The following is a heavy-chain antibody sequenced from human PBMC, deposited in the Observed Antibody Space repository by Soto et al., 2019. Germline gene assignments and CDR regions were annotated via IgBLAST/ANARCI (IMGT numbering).Heavy chain of an antibody. V-gene: IGHV3-11*06. CDR3: ARAASASGICCFEY. J-gene: IGHJ4*02. CDR1: GFPLSDYY. CDR2: ISSTSRHT. D-gene: IGHD6-13*01. Sequence: PRGSPAATSRPSGFPLSDYYVTWIRQAPGKGLEWLSYISSTSRHTDYADSVKGRFTISRDNANNSLYLQMNSLRVDDTAVSVCARAASASGICCFEYWGQGPLVTVSS.